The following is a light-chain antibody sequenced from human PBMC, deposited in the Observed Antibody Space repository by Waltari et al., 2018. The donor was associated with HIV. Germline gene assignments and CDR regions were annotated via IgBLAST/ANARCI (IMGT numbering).Light chain of an antibody. CDR1: QSISSF. V-gene: IGKV1-39*01. CDR3: QQSYSTVYT. Sequence: DIQMTQSPSSLSASVGDTVTITCRAGQSISSFLNWYQQKPGKGTTVRIFAATSVQSGVPSRFSGRGAGTDVSLSISSHQPEDFATYYCQQSYSTVYTSGQGTKLEI. J-gene: IGKJ2*01. CDR2: AAT.